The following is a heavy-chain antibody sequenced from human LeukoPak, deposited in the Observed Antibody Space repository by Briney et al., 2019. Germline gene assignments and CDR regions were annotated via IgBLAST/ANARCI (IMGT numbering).Heavy chain of an antibody. J-gene: IGHJ5*02. CDR1: GGSISSYY. CDR3: ARGRGATILGGTRWFDP. D-gene: IGHD5-24*01. Sequence: SETLSLTCTVSGGSISSYYWSWIRQPPVKGLEWIGYIYYSGSTNYNPSLKSRVTISVDTFKNQFSLKLSSVTAADTAVYYCARGRGATILGGTRWFDPWGQGTLVTVSS. V-gene: IGHV4-59*12. CDR2: IYYSGST.